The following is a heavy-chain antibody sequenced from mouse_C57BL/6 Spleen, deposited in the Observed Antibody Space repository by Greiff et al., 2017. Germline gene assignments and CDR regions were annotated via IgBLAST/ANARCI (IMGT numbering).Heavy chain of an antibody. CDR1: GYAFSSSW. V-gene: IGHV1-82*01. Sequence: VQLQESGPELVKPGASVKISCKASGYAFSSSWMNWVKQRPGKGLEWIGRIYPGDGDTNYNGKFKGKATLAADKSSSTAYMKRSSLTSEDSAVCFCARYLRRGAMDYWGQGTSVTVSS. D-gene: IGHD2-12*01. CDR2: IYPGDGDT. CDR3: ARYLRRGAMDY. J-gene: IGHJ4*01.